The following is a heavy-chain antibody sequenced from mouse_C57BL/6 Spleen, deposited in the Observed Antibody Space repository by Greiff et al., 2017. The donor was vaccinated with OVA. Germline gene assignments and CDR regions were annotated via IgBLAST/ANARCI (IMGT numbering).Heavy chain of an antibody. V-gene: IGHV3-6*01. CDR3: ARERPYQGDWYFDV. CDR2: ISYDGSN. D-gene: IGHD2-10*01. J-gene: IGHJ1*03. CDR1: GYSITSGYY. Sequence: EVKLQESGPGLVKPSQSLSLTCSVTGYSITSGYYWNWIRQFPGNKLEWMGYISYDGSNNYNPSLKNRISITRDTSKNQFFLKLNSVTTEDTATYYCARERPYQGDWYFDVWGTGTTVTVSS.